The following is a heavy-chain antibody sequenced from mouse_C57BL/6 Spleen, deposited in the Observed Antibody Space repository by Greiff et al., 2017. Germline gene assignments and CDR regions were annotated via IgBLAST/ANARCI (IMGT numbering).Heavy chain of an antibody. J-gene: IGHJ4*01. CDR3: AREGPFYAMDY. V-gene: IGHV5-16*01. Sequence: DVKLVESEGGLVQPGSSMKLSCTASGFTFSDYYMAWVRQVPEKGLEWVANINYDGSSTYYLDSLKSRFIISRENAKNILYLQMSSLKSEDTATDYCAREGPFYAMDYWGQGTSVTVSS. CDR1: GFTFSDYY. CDR2: INYDGSST.